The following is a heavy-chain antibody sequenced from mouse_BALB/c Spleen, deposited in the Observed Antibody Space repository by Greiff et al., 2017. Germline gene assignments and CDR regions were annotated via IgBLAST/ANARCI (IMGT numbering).Heavy chain of an antibody. CDR1: GFNIKDYY. CDR3: ARSHGDSSGYVTFAY. V-gene: IGHV14-4*02. Sequence: VQLQQSGAELVRSGASVKLSCTASGFNIKDYYMHWVKQRPEQGLEWIGWIDPENGDTEYAPKFQGKATMTADTSSNTAYLQLSSLTSEDTAVYYCARSHGDSSGYVTFAYWGQGTLVTVSA. CDR2: IDPENGDT. D-gene: IGHD3-2*01. J-gene: IGHJ3*01.